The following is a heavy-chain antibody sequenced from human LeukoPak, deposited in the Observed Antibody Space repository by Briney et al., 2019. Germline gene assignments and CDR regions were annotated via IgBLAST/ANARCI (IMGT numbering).Heavy chain of an antibody. Sequence: AGGSLRLSCSGSGLNVSSNYMTLGRPAPGKGLEWVSVLYSGGSTYYADSVNGRFTISRDNSKITLYLQMNSLRAEDTAVYYCARAPRMVHFDYWGQGTLVTVSS. CDR2: LYSGGST. CDR1: GLNVSSNY. D-gene: IGHD6-13*01. CDR3: ARAPRMVHFDY. V-gene: IGHV3-53*01. J-gene: IGHJ4*02.